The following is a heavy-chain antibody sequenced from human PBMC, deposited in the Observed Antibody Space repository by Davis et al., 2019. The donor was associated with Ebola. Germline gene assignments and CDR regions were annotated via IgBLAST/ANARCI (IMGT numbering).Heavy chain of an antibody. Sequence: GESLKISCAASGFTVSSNYMSWVRQAPGKGLEWVSVIYSGGSTYYADSVKGRFTISRDDSKNTLYLQMNSLRAEDTAVYYCARVGCSGGSCYGLDVWGQGTTVTVSS. CDR3: ARVGCSGGSCYGLDV. J-gene: IGHJ6*02. V-gene: IGHV3-53*05. CDR1: GFTVSSNY. CDR2: IYSGGST. D-gene: IGHD2-15*01.